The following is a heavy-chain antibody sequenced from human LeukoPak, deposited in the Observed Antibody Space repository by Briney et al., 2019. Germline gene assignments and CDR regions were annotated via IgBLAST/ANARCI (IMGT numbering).Heavy chain of an antibody. V-gene: IGHV4-39*07. J-gene: IGHJ4*02. CDR1: GGSISSSSYY. CDR2: IYYSGST. D-gene: IGHD3-3*01. Sequence: SETLSLTFTVSGGSISSSSYYWGWIRQPPGKGLEWIGSIYYSGSTYYNPSLKSRVTISVDTSKNQFSLKLSSVTAADTAVYYCATTKLRFLDAARDWGQGTLVTVSS. CDR3: ATTKLRFLDAARD.